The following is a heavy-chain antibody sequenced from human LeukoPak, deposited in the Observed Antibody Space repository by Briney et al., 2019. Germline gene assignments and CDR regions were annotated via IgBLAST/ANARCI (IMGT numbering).Heavy chain of an antibody. CDR2: ILATGST. CDR1: SASITNYD. D-gene: IGHD2-15*01. J-gene: IGHJ4*02. CDR3: TRVPRYCSGGRCYVD. V-gene: IGHV4-4*07. Sequence: SETLSLTCTVSSASITNYDWNWIRQSADKGLEWIGRILATGSTNYHPSLRTRITISADTSKNQISLRLTSMTAADTALYYCTRVPRYCSGGRCYVDWGQGTLVTVSS.